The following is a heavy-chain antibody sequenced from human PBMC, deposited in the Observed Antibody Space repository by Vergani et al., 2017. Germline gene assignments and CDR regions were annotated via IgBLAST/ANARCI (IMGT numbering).Heavy chain of an antibody. CDR1: GFPFSTHA. V-gene: IGHV3-23*01. J-gene: IGHJ4*02. CDR3: GRGSDNYN. Sequence: DVQLLQSGGDLVQPGGSLKLSCVASGFPFSTHAMSWVRQTPGKGLEWVSTIKNDGGKSHYADVVKGRFAISRDNSRNTLYLQRNSLRVEDTAVYYCGRGSDNYNWGQGALVTV. D-gene: IGHD1-1*01. CDR2: IKNDGGKS.